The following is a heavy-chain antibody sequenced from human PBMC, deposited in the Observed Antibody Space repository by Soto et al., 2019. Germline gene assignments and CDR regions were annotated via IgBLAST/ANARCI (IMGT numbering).Heavy chain of an antibody. Sequence: QVQLQQWGAGLLKPSETLSLTCAVYGGSFSGYYWSWIRQPPGKGLEWIGEINHSGSTNYNPSLKSRVTISVDPSKTQFSLKLSSVTAADTAVYYCARGGYVWGSYRPNPGFDYWGQGTLVTVSS. CDR1: GGSFSGYY. D-gene: IGHD3-16*02. V-gene: IGHV4-34*01. J-gene: IGHJ4*02. CDR3: ARGGYVWGSYRPNPGFDY. CDR2: INHSGST.